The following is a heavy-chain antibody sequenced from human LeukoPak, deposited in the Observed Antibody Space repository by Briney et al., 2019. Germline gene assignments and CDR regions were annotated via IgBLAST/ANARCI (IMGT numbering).Heavy chain of an antibody. J-gene: IGHJ4*02. V-gene: IGHV4-39*01. Sequence: SETLSLTCTVSGGSISSSSYYWGWIRQPPGKGLEWIGSIYYSGNTYYSPSLKSRVTISVDTSKNQFSLKLSSVTAADTAVYYCARLRGSYWTYYFDYWGQGTLVTVSS. CDR1: GGSISSSSYY. CDR3: ARLRGSYWTYYFDY. D-gene: IGHD1-26*01. CDR2: IYYSGNT.